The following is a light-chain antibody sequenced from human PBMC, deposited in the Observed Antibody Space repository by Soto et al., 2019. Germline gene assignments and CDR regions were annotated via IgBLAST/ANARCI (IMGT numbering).Light chain of an antibody. CDR2: GAS. CDR3: QQYNNWPLT. J-gene: IGKJ4*01. V-gene: IGKV3-15*01. CDR1: QSVSSN. Sequence: EIVMTQSPAPLSVSPGERAILSCRASQSVSSNLAWYQQKPGQAPRLLIYGASTRATGIPARFSGSGSGTEFTLTISSLQSEDFAIYYCQQYNNWPLTFGGGTKVEIK.